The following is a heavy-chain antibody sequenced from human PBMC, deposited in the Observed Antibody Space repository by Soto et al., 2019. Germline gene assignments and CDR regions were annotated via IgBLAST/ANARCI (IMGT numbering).Heavy chain of an antibody. J-gene: IGHJ6*03. V-gene: IGHV6-1*01. D-gene: IGHD6-13*01. CDR3: AREEAAAGTDYYYYMDV. Sequence: SETLSLTCAISGDSVSSNSAAWNWIRQSPSRGLEWLGRTYYRSKWYNDYAVSVKSRITINPDTSKNQFSLQLNSVTPEDTAVYYCAREEAAAGTDYYYYMDVWGKGTTVTVSS. CDR2: TYYRSKWYN. CDR1: GDSVSSNSAA.